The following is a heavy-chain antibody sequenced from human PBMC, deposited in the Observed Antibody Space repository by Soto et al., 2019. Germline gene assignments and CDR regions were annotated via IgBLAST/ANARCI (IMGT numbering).Heavy chain of an antibody. J-gene: IGHJ5*02. V-gene: IGHV3-48*02. CDR1: GFTFSGYN. CDR2: ISSSSSTK. Sequence: GGSLRLSCAASGFTFSGYNMNWVRQAPGKGLEWVSYISSSSSTKYYADSVKGRFTISRDNPKNSLYLQMNSLRDEDTAVYYCARDLGYCVSTSCYLFDPWGQGTMVTVSS. D-gene: IGHD2-2*03. CDR3: ARDLGYCVSTSCYLFDP.